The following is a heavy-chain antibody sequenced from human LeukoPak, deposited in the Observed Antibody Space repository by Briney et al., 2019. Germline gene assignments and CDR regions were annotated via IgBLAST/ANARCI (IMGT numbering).Heavy chain of an antibody. D-gene: IGHD2-2*01. CDR1: GFTFSSYS. CDR2: ISSGFSTK. CDR3: ARDCSSTSCSDAFDI. V-gene: IGHV3-48*01. J-gene: IGHJ3*02. Sequence: GGSLRLSCAASGFTFSSYSMDWVRQAPGKGLEWVSYISSGFSTKYYVDSVKGRFTISRDNSKNTLFLQMSSLRAEDTAVYYCARDCSSTSCSDAFDIWGQGTMVTVSS.